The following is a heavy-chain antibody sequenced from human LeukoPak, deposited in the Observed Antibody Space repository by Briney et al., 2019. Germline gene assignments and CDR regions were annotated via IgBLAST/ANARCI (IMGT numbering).Heavy chain of an antibody. V-gene: IGHV3-49*04. CDR1: GFTFGDYA. D-gene: IGHD3-10*01. CDR3: TRGWFGELLADH. Sequence: GGSLRLSCTASGFTFGDYAMTWVRQAPGKGLEWVGFIRSKTYGGTTEYAASVKGRFTISRDDSKSIAYLQMNSLKTEDTAVYYCTRGWFGELLADHWGQGTLVTVSS. J-gene: IGHJ4*02. CDR2: IRSKTYGGTT.